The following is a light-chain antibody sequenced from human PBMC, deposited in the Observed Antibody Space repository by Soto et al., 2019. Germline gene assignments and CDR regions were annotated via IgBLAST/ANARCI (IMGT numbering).Light chain of an antibody. Sequence: QSVLTQQPSVSGAPGQRVTISCTGSSSNIGAGYDVHWYQQLPGTAPKLPIYGNSNRPSGVPDRFSGYKSGTSASLAITGLQAEDEADYYCQSYDSSLSGVVFGGGTKVTVL. CDR2: GNS. J-gene: IGLJ2*01. CDR3: QSYDSSLSGVV. V-gene: IGLV1-40*01. CDR1: SSNIGAGYD.